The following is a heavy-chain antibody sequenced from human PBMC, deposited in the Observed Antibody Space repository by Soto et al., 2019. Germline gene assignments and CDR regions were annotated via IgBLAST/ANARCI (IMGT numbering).Heavy chain of an antibody. Sequence: NPSETLSLTCAVYGGSFSGYYWTWTRQPPGKGLEWIGEINHRGNTNYNPSLKSRVTISVDTSKNQFSLKLTSVTAANTAVYYCARQEVPQWFTKGYYGMDVWDQGTTVTVSS. J-gene: IGHJ6*02. CDR3: ARQEVPQWFTKGYYGMDV. D-gene: IGHD2-8*01. CDR1: GGSFSGYY. CDR2: INHRGNT. V-gene: IGHV4-34*01.